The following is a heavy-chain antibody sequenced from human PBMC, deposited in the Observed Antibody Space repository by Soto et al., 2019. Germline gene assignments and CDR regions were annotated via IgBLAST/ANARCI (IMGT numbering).Heavy chain of an antibody. CDR3: PNAPGHRSSWYHAFDI. V-gene: IGHV2-5*01. CDR2: IYWNDDK. D-gene: IGHD6-13*01. Sequence: SGPTLVNPTQTLTLTCTFSGFSLSTSGVGVGWIRQPPGKALEWLALIYWNDDKRYSPSLKSRLTITKDTSKNQVVLTMTNKDTGHTAKYPCPNAPGHRSSWYHAFDIGGKGKRVTV. J-gene: IGHJ3*02. CDR1: GFSLSTSGVG.